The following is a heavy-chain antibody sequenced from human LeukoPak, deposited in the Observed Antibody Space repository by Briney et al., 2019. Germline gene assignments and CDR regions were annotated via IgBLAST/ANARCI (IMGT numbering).Heavy chain of an antibody. CDR1: GYTLIGYY. D-gene: IGHD6-13*01. CDR3: ARDSAAAGGLSFDY. Sequence: ASVKVSCKASGYTLIGYYMHWVRQAPGQGLEWMGWINLNSGGTKYAQKFQGRVAMTRDTSITTAYMELSRLRSDDTAVYYCARDSAAAGGLSFDYWGQGTLATVSS. V-gene: IGHV1-2*02. J-gene: IGHJ4*02. CDR2: INLNSGGT.